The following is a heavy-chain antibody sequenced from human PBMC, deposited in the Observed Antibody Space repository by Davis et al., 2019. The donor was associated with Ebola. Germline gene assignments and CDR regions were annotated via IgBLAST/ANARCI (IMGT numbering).Heavy chain of an antibody. CDR2: TYYGGST. CDR3: ARGPADFGVVIDYYYYGMDV. CDR1: GGSISSYY. Sequence: MPSETLSLTCTVSGGSISSYYWSWIRQPPGKGLEWIGYTYYGGSTNYNPPLKSRVTISVDTSKNQFSLKLSSVTAADTAVYYCARGPADFGVVIDYYYYGMDVWGQGTTVTVSS. D-gene: IGHD3-3*01. J-gene: IGHJ6*02. V-gene: IGHV4-59*08.